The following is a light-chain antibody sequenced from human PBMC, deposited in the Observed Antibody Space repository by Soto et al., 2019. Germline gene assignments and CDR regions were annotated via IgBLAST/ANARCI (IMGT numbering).Light chain of an antibody. CDR3: SLSYEGRRV. Sequence: QAVVTQEPSLTVSPGGTVTLTCASSTGPVTGLHYPYWFQQRPGQAPRTLIYDTTNKHSWTPARFSGSVLGDKVALTLSDAQPEDEAEYFCSLSYEGRRVFGGGTKLTVL. V-gene: IGLV7-46*01. J-gene: IGLJ3*02. CDR1: TGPVTGLHY. CDR2: DTT.